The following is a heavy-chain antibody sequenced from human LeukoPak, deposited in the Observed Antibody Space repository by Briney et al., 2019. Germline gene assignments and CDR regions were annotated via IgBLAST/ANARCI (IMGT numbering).Heavy chain of an antibody. J-gene: IGHJ4*02. CDR1: GYTFTSYD. V-gene: IGHV1-8*02. CDR3: ARDSYYGSGSYYSRFDY. CDR2: MNPNSGNT. Sequence: ASVKVSCKASGYTFTSYDINWVRQATGQGLEWMGWMNPNSGNTGYAQKFQGRVTLTRDTSTSIVYMELSSLRSEDTAVYYCARDSYYGSGSYYSRFDYWGQGTLVTVSS. D-gene: IGHD3-10*01.